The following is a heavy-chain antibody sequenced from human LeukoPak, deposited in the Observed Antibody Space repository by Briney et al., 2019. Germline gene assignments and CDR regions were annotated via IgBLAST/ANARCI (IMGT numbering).Heavy chain of an antibody. D-gene: IGHD3-16*01. Sequence: GGSLRLSCAASGFRFDQVSMHWVRQAPGKAIEWSSVITWDGGSTYFTDRVKGRFTISRDNSKNTLYLQLNSLRADDTAVYYCAKGVVLGDYYHMDVWGKGTTATVSS. CDR2: ITWDGGST. V-gene: IGHV3-43D*03. J-gene: IGHJ6*03. CDR3: AKGVVLGDYYHMDV. CDR1: GFRFDQVS.